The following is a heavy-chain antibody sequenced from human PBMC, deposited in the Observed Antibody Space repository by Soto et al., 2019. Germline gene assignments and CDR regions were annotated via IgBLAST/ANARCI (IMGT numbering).Heavy chain of an antibody. V-gene: IGHV1-18*01. J-gene: IGHJ5*02. CDR2: ISAYNGNT. CDR1: GYTFTSYG. CDR3: ARGSQMVRSSYDP. D-gene: IGHD3-10*01. Sequence: VASVKVSCKASGYTFTSYGISWVRQAPGQGLEWMGWISAYNGNTNYAQKLQGRVTMTTDTSTSTAYMELSSLRSEDTAVYYCARGSQMVRSSYDPWGQGTLVTVSS.